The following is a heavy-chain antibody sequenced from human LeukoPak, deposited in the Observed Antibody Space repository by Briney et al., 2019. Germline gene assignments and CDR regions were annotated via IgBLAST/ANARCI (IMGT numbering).Heavy chain of an antibody. D-gene: IGHD3-9*01. CDR2: INPDSGGT. CDR3: ASLVETHRLFDY. Sequence: ASVKVSCKASGYTFSDYYLHWVRQAPGQGLEWMGWINPDSGGTHYAQKFQGRVTMTRDTSISTAYVELSRLRSDDTAVYYCASLVETHRLFDYWGQGTLVTVSS. V-gene: IGHV1-2*02. J-gene: IGHJ4*02. CDR1: GYTFSDYY.